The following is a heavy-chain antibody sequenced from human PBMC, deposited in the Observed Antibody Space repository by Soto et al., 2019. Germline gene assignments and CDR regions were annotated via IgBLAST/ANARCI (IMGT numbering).Heavy chain of an antibody. Sequence: QVQLVQSGAEVKKPGASVKVSCKASGYTFTSYAMHWVRQAPGQRLEWMGWINAGNGNTKYSQKFQGRVTITRDTSASTAYMELSSLRSEDTAVYYCARVWSGSPEYFQHWGQGTLVTVSS. CDR3: ARVWSGSPEYFQH. CDR1: GYTFTSYA. CDR2: INAGNGNT. D-gene: IGHD3-3*01. V-gene: IGHV1-3*01. J-gene: IGHJ1*01.